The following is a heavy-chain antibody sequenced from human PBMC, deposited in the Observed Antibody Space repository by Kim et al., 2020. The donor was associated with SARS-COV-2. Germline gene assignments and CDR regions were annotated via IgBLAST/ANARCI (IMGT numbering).Heavy chain of an antibody. V-gene: IGHV3-11*06. Sequence: SVKGRFTLSRDNAKNSLYLQMNRLRAEDTAVYYCARVPPMDIAAADPFDYWGQGTLVTVSS. J-gene: IGHJ4*02. D-gene: IGHD6-13*01. CDR3: ARVPPMDIAAADPFDY.